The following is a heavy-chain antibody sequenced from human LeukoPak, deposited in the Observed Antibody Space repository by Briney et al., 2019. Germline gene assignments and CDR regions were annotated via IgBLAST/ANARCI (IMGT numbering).Heavy chain of an antibody. V-gene: IGHV1-69*04. CDR2: IIPIFGIA. CDR3: ARDLEGGGDIVVVPAATGPPVYYYYGMDV. Sequence: SVKVSCKASGGTFSSYAISWVRQAPGQGLEWMGRIIPIFGIANYAQKFQGRVTITADKSTSTAYMEMSSLRSEDTAVYYCARDLEGGGDIVVVPAATGPPVYYYYGMDVWGQGTTVTVSS. D-gene: IGHD2-2*01. J-gene: IGHJ6*02. CDR1: GGTFSSYA.